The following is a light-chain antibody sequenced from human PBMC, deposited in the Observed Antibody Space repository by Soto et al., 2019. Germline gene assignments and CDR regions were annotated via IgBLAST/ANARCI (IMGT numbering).Light chain of an antibody. CDR3: QHRSK. J-gene: IGKJ5*01. Sequence: EIVMTQSPATLSVSPGERATLSCRASQSVSSNLAWYQQKPGQAPRLLIYGASTRATGIPARFSGSGSGTDFTLTISSLEPEDFAVYYCQHRSKFGQGTRLEIK. CDR1: QSVSSN. V-gene: IGKV3-15*01. CDR2: GAS.